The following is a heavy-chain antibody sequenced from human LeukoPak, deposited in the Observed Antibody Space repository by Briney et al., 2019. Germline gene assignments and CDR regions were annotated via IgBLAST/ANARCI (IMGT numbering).Heavy chain of an antibody. Sequence: SHTLSLTCTVSGGSISSGNYYWRWIRQHPGKGLEWIGYIYYSGSTFYSPSLKSRLTISVDTSKNQFSLKLGSVTAADTAVYYCARDYTGSYYFDYWGQGTLVTVCS. V-gene: IGHV4-31*03. CDR1: GGSISSGNYY. CDR2: IYYSGST. D-gene: IGHD1-26*01. CDR3: ARDYTGSYYFDY. J-gene: IGHJ4*02.